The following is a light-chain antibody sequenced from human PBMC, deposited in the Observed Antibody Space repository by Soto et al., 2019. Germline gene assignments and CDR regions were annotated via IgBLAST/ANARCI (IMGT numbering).Light chain of an antibody. Sequence: DIVMTQSPLSLPVTPGEPASISCRSSQSLLHSNGYNYLDWYLQKPGQSPQVLIYLASNRASGVPDRFSGSASGTDFTLKISRVEAEDVGVYYCMQALQTPYTFGQGTKLEIK. V-gene: IGKV2-28*01. CDR1: QSLLHSNGYNY. J-gene: IGKJ2*01. CDR2: LAS. CDR3: MQALQTPYT.